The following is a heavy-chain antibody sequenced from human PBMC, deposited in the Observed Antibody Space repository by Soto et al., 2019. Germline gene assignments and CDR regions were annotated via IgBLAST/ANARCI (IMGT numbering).Heavy chain of an antibody. CDR3: ATLIAARPAAPGYYYYYGMDV. CDR1: GGSFSGYY. Sequence: PSETLSLTCAVYGGSFSGYYWSWIRQPPGKGLEWIGEINHSGSTNYNPSLKSRVTISVDTSKNQFSLKLSSVTAADTAVYYCATLIAARPAAPGYYYYYGMDVWGPGTTVTVSS. V-gene: IGHV4-34*01. D-gene: IGHD6-6*01. CDR2: INHSGST. J-gene: IGHJ6*02.